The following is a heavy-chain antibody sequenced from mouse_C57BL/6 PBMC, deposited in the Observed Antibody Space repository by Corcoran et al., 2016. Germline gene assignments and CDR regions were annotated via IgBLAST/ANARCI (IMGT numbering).Heavy chain of an antibody. CDR3: AGVPTVVAFYWYVDV. Sequence: EVQLQPSGHELVKPGASVKISCKASGYTFTEYYMNWVKQSHGKSLEWIGDINPNNGGTSYNQKFKGKATLTVAKSSSTAYMELRSLTSEDSAVYYCAGVPTVVAFYWYVDVWGTGTTVTVSS. CDR1: GYTFTEYY. J-gene: IGHJ1*03. CDR2: INPNNGGT. V-gene: IGHV1-26*01. D-gene: IGHD1-1*01.